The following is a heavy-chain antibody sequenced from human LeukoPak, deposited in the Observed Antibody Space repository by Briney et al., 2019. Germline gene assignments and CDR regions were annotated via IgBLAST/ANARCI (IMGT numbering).Heavy chain of an antibody. CDR2: INPNSGGT. CDR3: ARGRSSGWWINWFDP. Sequence: ASVKVSCKASGYTFTGYSMHWVRQAPGQGLEWMGWINPNSGGTNYAQKFQGWVTMTRDTSISTAYMELSRLRSDDTAVYYCARGRSSGWWINWFDPWGQGTLVTVSS. J-gene: IGHJ5*02. D-gene: IGHD6-19*01. CDR1: GYTFTGYS. V-gene: IGHV1-2*04.